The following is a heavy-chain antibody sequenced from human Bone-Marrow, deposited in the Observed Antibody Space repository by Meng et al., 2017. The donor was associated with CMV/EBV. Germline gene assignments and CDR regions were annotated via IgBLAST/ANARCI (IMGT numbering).Heavy chain of an antibody. J-gene: IGHJ5*02. CDR1: GFIVSGNS. D-gene: IGHD1-26*01. CDR3: ARASGTYWIGRFDP. Sequence: GESLKISCAASGFIVSGNSMSWVRQAPGKGLECVSIIYSEGNTQYADSVKGRFTVSRDNSGNTLHLQMNSLRAEDTAVYYCARASGTYWIGRFDPWGQGTLVTFSS. V-gene: IGHV3-53*01. CDR2: IYSEGNT.